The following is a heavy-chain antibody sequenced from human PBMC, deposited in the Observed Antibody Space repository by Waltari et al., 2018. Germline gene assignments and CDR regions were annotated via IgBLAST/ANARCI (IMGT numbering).Heavy chain of an antibody. D-gene: IGHD3-22*01. Sequence: QVQLQESGPGLVKPSETLSLTCAVSGYSISSGYSWAWIRPPPGKGLEWIGSIYHSGSTYYNPSLKSRVTISVDTSKNQFSLKLSSVTAADTAVYYCARDGSGSGYFLPWAFDIWGQGTMVTVSS. CDR3: ARDGSGSGYFLPWAFDI. CDR1: GYSISSGYS. J-gene: IGHJ3*02. CDR2: IYHSGST. V-gene: IGHV4-38-2*02.